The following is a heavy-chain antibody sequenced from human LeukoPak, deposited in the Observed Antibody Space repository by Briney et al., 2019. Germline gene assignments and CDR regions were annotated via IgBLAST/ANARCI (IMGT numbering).Heavy chain of an antibody. CDR3: ARDPNGDYIGAFDM. Sequence: GGSLRLSCTASGFAFSAYAMMWVRQAPGKGPEWVSAIRGGGGSAFYADSVKGRFTISRDNSKYTLFLQMNSLRAEDTAVYYCARDPNGDYIGAFDMWGPGTMVTVSS. CDR1: GFAFSAYA. D-gene: IGHD4-17*01. J-gene: IGHJ3*02. V-gene: IGHV3-23*01. CDR2: IRGGGGSA.